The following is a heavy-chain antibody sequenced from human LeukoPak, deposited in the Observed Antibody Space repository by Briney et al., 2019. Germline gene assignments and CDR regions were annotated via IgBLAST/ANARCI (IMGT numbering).Heavy chain of an antibody. CDR3: ARDNDGSPDY. Sequence: SETLSLTCTVSGGSISSGDYYWSWIRQPPGKGLEWIGYIYYSGRTYYNPSLKSRVTISVDTSKNQFSLKLSSVTAADTAVYYCARDNDGSPDYWGQGTLVTVSS. D-gene: IGHD1-1*01. CDR2: IYYSGRT. J-gene: IGHJ4*02. V-gene: IGHV4-30-4*01. CDR1: GGSISSGDYY.